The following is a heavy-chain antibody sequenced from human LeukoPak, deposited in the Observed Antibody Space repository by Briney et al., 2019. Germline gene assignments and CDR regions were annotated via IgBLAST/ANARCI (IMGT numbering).Heavy chain of an antibody. CDR2: ISSNGGST. Sequence: PGGSLRLSCAASGFTFSSYAMHWVRQAPGKGLEYVSAISSNGGSTYYANSVKGRFTISRDNSKNTLYLQMGSLRAEDMAVYYCARGLFLGPFYYMDDWGKGTTVTVSS. CDR3: ARGLFLGPFYYMDD. CDR1: GFTFSSYA. D-gene: IGHD3-3*01. V-gene: IGHV3-64*01. J-gene: IGHJ6*03.